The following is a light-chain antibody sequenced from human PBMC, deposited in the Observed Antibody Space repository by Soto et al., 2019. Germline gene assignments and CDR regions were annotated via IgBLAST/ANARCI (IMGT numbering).Light chain of an antibody. CDR2: SNN. CDR3: AAWDDSLNGWV. CDR1: SSNIGRNT. J-gene: IGLJ3*02. V-gene: IGLV1-44*01. Sequence: QSVLTQPPSASGTPGQRVTISCSGSSSNIGRNTVNWYQQLPGTAPKHLIYSNNQRPSGVPDRFSGSKSGTSASLAIIGLQSADEADYYCAAWDDSLNGWVFGGGTKLTVL.